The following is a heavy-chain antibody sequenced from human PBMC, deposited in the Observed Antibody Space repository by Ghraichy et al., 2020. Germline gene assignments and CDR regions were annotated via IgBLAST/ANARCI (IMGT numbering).Heavy chain of an antibody. CDR3: ASRIIGTPYYYYGMDV. CDR2: INPIFDTA. V-gene: IGHV1-69*13. CDR1: VGTFSSYA. J-gene: IGHJ6*02. D-gene: IGHD3-10*01. Sequence: SVKVSCKASVGTFSSYAISWVRQAPGQGLEWMGGINPIFDTANYAQKFQGRVTITADESTSTAYMELSSLRSEDTAVYYCASRIIGTPYYYYGMDVWGQGTTVTVSS.